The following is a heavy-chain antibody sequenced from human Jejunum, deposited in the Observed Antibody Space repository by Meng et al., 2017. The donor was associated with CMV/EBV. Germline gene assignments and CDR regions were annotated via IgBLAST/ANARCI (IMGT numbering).Heavy chain of an antibody. V-gene: IGHV3-30*02. CDR1: FSSYA. J-gene: IGHJ4*02. CDR3: ARDGGVPYYESLTGYSFLGY. CDR2: IHYDRSTK. Sequence: FSSYAMHWVRQAPGKGLAWVAFIHYDRSTKYYVDSVKDRFTISRDNSKNTLYLQMDNLRVEDTAIYYCARDGGVPYYESLTGYSFLGYWGQGTLVTVSS. D-gene: IGHD3-9*01.